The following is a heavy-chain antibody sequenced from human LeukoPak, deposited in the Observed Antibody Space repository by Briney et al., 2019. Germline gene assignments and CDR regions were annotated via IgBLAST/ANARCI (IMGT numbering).Heavy chain of an antibody. D-gene: IGHD3-22*01. J-gene: IGHJ4*02. V-gene: IGHV3-23*01. CDR2: ISGSGGST. CDR1: GFTFDDYA. CDR3: AKGGVFYDSSGYGDY. Sequence: PGRSLRLSCAASGFTFDDYAMRWVRQAPGKGLEWVSAISGSGGSTYYADSVKGRFTISRDNSKNTLYLQMNSLRAEDTAVYYCAKGGVFYDSSGYGDYWGQGTLVTVSS.